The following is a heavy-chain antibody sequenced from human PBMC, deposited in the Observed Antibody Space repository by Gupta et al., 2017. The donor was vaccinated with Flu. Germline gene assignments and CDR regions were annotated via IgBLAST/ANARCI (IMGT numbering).Heavy chain of an antibody. D-gene: IGHD1-7*01. CDR1: GFRFSTYW. V-gene: IGHV3-7*01. CDR2: INPDGSEK. CDR3: ARDLNWDSY. J-gene: IGHJ4*02. Sequence: EVQLVESGGGLVQPGGSLRLSGGASGFRFSTYWMTWVRQAPGKGLEWVASINPDGSEKYYLDSVEGQFTISRDNAKNSLYLQMSSLRGDDTALYYCARDLNWDSYWGQGTQVTVSS.